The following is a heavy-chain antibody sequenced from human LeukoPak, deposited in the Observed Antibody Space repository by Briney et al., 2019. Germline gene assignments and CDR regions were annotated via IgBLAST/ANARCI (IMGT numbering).Heavy chain of an antibody. V-gene: IGHV5-51*01. Sequence: GESLKISCKGSGYRFTSYWIGWVRQMPGKGLEWMGIINPGDSDTRYSPSFQGQVTISADKSISTAYLQWSSLKASDTAMYSCARHPDCTRTSCYVDYYGMDVWGQGTTVTVSS. D-gene: IGHD2-2*01. CDR1: GYRFTSYW. CDR2: INPGDSDT. J-gene: IGHJ6*02. CDR3: ARHPDCTRTSCYVDYYGMDV.